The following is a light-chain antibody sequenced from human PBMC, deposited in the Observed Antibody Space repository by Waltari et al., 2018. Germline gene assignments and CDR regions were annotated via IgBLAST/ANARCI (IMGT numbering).Light chain of an antibody. CDR2: EVS. J-gene: IGLJ1*01. CDR3: SSHTATVPHV. V-gene: IGLV2-14*01. CDR1: RHTVGGSGY. Sequence: QSALPQPASVSGSPGQSITISCTGTRHTVGGSGYASWYHQYPGKAPKLIIYEVSYRPSGISTRFSGSKSGNTASLTISGLQAEDEADYYCSSHTATVPHVFGTGTRVTVV.